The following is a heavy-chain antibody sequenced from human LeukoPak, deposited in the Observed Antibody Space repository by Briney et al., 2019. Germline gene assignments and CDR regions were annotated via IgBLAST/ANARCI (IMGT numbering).Heavy chain of an antibody. CDR2: IYYSGST. CDR3: ARAPLPSGSYFVY. CDR1: GGSISSYY. J-gene: IGHJ4*02. V-gene: IGHV4-59*01. Sequence: KSSETLSLTCTVSGGSISSYYWSWIRQPPGKGLEWIGYIYYSGSTNYNPSLKSRVTISVDTSKNQFSLKLSSVTAADTAVYYCARAPLPSGSYFVYWGQGALVTVSS. D-gene: IGHD1-26*01.